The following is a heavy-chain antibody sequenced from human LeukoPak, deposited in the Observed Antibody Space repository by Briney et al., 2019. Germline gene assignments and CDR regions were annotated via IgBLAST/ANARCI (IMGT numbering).Heavy chain of an antibody. V-gene: IGHV1-69*05. CDR3: ARVHGARHYFDY. Sequence: GSSVKVSCKASGGTFSSYAISWVRQAPGQGLEWMGGIIPIFGTANYAQRFQGRVTITTDESTSTAYMELSSLRSEDTAVYYCARVHGARHYFDYWDQGTLVTVSS. J-gene: IGHJ4*02. CDR1: GGTFSSYA. D-gene: IGHD3-10*01. CDR2: IIPIFGTA.